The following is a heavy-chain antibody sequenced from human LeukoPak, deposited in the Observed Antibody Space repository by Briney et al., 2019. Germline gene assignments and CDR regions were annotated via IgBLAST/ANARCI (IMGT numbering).Heavy chain of an antibody. CDR2: IIPIFGPA. J-gene: IGHJ6*03. CDR3: ARSPPYYDIDYDYYMDV. V-gene: IGHV1-69*05. Sequence: PVKVSCTASRRPFTRYAISSMRQAPGHGLKWMGGIIPIFGPANYAQKFQGRVTITTDESTSTAYMELSSLRSEDTAVYYCARSPPYYDIDYDYYMDVWGKGTTVTVSS. CDR1: RRPFTRYA. D-gene: IGHD3-9*01.